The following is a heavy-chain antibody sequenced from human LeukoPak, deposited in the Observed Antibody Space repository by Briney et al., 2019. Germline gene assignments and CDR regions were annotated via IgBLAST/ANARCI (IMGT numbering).Heavy chain of an antibody. J-gene: IGHJ4*02. CDR3: ARHVRELGPKSEYSSSFDY. V-gene: IGHV4-4*07. D-gene: IGHD6-6*01. CDR2: IHTNGNT. Sequence: PSETLSLTCTVSGGSISTHYWSWIRQPAWKGLEWIGRIHTNGNTNYNPSLKSRVTISVDTSKNQFSLKLSSVTAADTAVYYCARHVRELGPKSEYSSSFDYWGQGTLVTVSS. CDR1: GGSISTHY.